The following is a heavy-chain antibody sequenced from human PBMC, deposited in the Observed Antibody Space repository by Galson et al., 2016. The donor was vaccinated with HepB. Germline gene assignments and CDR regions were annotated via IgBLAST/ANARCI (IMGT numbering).Heavy chain of an antibody. Sequence: QSGAEVKKPGESLKISCKASGYSFMYYWIGWVRQMPGKGLEWMGIIYPADSDTRYSPSFQGQVTISADKSINTAYLQWSSLKVSDTAIYYCVRQVVGAANFEYWGQGTLVTVSS. CDR2: IYPADSDT. J-gene: IGHJ4*02. CDR3: VRQVVGAANFEY. D-gene: IGHD2-15*01. V-gene: IGHV5-51*01. CDR1: GYSFMYYW.